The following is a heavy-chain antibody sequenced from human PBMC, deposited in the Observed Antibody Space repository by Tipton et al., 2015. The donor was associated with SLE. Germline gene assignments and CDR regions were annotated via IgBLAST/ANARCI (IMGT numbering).Heavy chain of an antibody. CDR2: IYDSGSGST. CDR3: ARGPDSSGYYSDSPRFDY. V-gene: IGHV4-30-4*01. J-gene: IGHJ4*02. D-gene: IGHD3-22*01. CDR1: GGSISSGDYY. Sequence: TLSLTCTVSGGSISSGDYYWSWIRQPPGKGLEWIGYIYDSGSGSTYYNPSLKSRVSISVDTSRNQISLRLSSVTAADTAVYFCARGPDSSGYYSDSPRFDYWGQGTLVTVSS.